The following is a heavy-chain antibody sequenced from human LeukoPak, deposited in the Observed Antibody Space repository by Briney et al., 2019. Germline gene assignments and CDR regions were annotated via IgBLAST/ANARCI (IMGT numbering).Heavy chain of an antibody. D-gene: IGHD2-21*01. J-gene: IGHJ4*02. CDR2: MYYSGST. CDR3: ARKVGMSFDY. Sequence: SETLSLTCTVSGGSISSFYWSWIRQPPGKGLEWIGFMYYSGSTNYNPSFKTRVTISVDTSKSQLSLNLSSVTAADTAVYYSARKVGMSFDYWGQGTLATVSS. CDR1: GGSISSFY. V-gene: IGHV4-59*08.